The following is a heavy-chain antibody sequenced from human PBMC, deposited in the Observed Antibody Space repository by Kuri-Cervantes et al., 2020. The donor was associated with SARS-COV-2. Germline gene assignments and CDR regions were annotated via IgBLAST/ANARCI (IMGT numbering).Heavy chain of an antibody. Sequence: SCGASGFTFSNYAMSWVRQAPGKGLQWVSTISVSGDSTYYADSVKGRFTISRDNSKNTLYLQMNSLRAEDTAVYYCAKDLSGVSSSFFFDSWGQGTPVTVSS. CDR2: ISVSGDST. J-gene: IGHJ4*02. CDR3: AKDLSGVSSSFFFDS. D-gene: IGHD2/OR15-2a*01. V-gene: IGHV3-23*01. CDR1: GFTFSNYA.